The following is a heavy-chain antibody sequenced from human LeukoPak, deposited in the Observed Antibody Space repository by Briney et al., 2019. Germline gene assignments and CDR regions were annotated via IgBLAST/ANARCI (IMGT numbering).Heavy chain of an antibody. CDR1: GFTFSSYG. V-gene: IGHV3-33*01. CDR2: IWYDGSKK. J-gene: IGHJ5*02. Sequence: PGGSLRLSCAASGFTFSSYGMHWVRQAPGNGLEWVAVIWYDGSKKFYADSVKGRFTISRDNSKNTLSLQLNSLRAEDTAVYYCARMIAITGKGNWSDPWGQGTLVTVSS. CDR3: ARMIAITGKGNWSDP. D-gene: IGHD1-20*01.